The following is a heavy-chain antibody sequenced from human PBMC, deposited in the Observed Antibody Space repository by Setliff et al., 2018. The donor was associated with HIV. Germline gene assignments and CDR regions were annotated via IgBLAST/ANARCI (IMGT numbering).Heavy chain of an antibody. J-gene: IGHJ4*02. D-gene: IGHD1-1*01. CDR1: GYTFTDYY. V-gene: IGHV1-69*13. CDR2: IIPILGTA. CDR3: ARGEADNYNDY. Sequence: SVKVSCKTSGYTFTDYYMHWVRQAPGQGLEWMGGIIPILGTANYAQKFQGRVTITADEPTSTAYMGLSSLRSEDTAVYYCARGEADNYNDYWGQGTLGTVPQ.